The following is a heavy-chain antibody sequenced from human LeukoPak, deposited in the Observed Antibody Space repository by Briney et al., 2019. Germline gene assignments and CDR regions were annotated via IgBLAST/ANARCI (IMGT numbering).Heavy chain of an antibody. CDR2: ISAYNGNT. Sequence: ASVKVSCKASGYTFTSYGISWVRQAPGQGLEWMGWISAYNGNTNYAQELQGRVTMTTDTSTSTAYMELRSLRSDDTAVYYCARVVYYYDSSGYLDYWGQGTLVTVSS. CDR3: ARVVYYYDSSGYLDY. CDR1: GYTFTSYG. D-gene: IGHD3-22*01. V-gene: IGHV1-18*01. J-gene: IGHJ4*02.